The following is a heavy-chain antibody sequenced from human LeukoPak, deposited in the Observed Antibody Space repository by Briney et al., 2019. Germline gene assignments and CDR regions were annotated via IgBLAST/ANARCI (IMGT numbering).Heavy chain of an antibody. Sequence: SETLSLTCTVSGGSISSGDYYWRWIRQPPGKGLDWIGYIYYSGSTYYNPSPKSPVTISLDTSKNQFSLKLSSVTAADTAVYYCAGQAYSYDSSGYSTLFDYWCQGTLVTVSA. J-gene: IGHJ4*02. CDR1: GGSISSGDYY. CDR2: IYYSGST. V-gene: IGHV4-30-4*02. CDR3: AGQAYSYDSSGYSTLFDY. D-gene: IGHD3-22*01.